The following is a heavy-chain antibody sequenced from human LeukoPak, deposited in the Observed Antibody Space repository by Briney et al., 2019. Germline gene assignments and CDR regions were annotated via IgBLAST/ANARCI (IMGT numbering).Heavy chain of an antibody. Sequence: GGSLRLSCAASGFTFSSYSMNWVRQAPGKGLEWVSSISSSSSYIYYADSVKGRFTISRDNAKNSLYLQMNSLRAEDTAVYYCARAGREMATIPPDYWGQGTLVTVS. D-gene: IGHD5-12*01. V-gene: IGHV3-21*01. CDR3: ARAGREMATIPPDY. CDR2: ISSSSSYI. CDR1: GFTFSSYS. J-gene: IGHJ4*02.